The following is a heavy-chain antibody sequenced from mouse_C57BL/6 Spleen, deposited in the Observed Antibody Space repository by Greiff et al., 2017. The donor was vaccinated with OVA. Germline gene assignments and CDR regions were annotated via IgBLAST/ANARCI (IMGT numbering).Heavy chain of an antibody. CDR3: ARNYYYGSSYYAMDY. CDR2: IWTGGGT. V-gene: IGHV2-9-1*01. Sequence: VQGVESGPGLVAPSQSLSITCTVSGFSLTSYAISWVRQPPGKGLEWLGVIWTGGGTNYNSALKSRLSISKDKSKSQVFLKMNSLQTDDTARYYCARNYYYGSSYYAMDYWGQGTSVTVSS. J-gene: IGHJ4*01. D-gene: IGHD1-1*01. CDR1: GFSLTSYA.